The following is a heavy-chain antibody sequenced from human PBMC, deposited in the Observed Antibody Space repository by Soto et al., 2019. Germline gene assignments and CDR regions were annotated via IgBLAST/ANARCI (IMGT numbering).Heavy chain of an antibody. CDR3: ARASGSDWSNLMWDS. CDR1: GFSVSGIY. Sequence: GGSLRLSCAASGFSVSGIYMTWVRQAPGKGLEWVSLIYSDDRAYYADSVKGRFIISRDNSKKTVYLQMNSLRAEDTAVYYCARASGSDWSNLMWDSWGQGTLVTVSS. J-gene: IGHJ4*02. V-gene: IGHV3-53*01. CDR2: IYSDDRA. D-gene: IGHD6-19*01.